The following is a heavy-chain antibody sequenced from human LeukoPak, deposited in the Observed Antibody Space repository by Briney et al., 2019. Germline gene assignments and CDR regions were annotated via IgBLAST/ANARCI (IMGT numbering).Heavy chain of an antibody. Sequence: PGGSLRLSCAASGFTFSSYWMSWVRQAPGKGLEWVANIKQDGSEKYYVDSVKGRFTISRDNAKNSLYLKMNSLRAEDTAVYYCARDLAHYLGYYGMDVWGQGTTVTVSS. V-gene: IGHV3-7*01. D-gene: IGHD7-27*01. CDR2: IKQDGSEK. J-gene: IGHJ6*02. CDR3: ARDLAHYLGYYGMDV. CDR1: GFTFSSYW.